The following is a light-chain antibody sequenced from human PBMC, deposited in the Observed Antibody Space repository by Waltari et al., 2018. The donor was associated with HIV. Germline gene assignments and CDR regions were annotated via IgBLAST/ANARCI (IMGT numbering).Light chain of an antibody. J-gene: IGLJ3*02. CDR1: KIGTTR. CDR2: DNI. V-gene: IGLV3-21*04. CDR3: QVWDTISDHWV. Sequence: YVLPPEPSDSVAPGTPATFRCWGEKIGTTRVHSYQQKPGQAPLLLISDNINRPSGIPDRFSGHNSGNTATLTISRVETGDEAVYYCQVWDTISDHWVFGGGTRLTVL.